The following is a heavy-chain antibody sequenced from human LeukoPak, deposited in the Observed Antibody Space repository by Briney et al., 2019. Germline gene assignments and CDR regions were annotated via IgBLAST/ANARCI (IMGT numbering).Heavy chain of an antibody. V-gene: IGHV3-11*06. CDR1: GFTFSDYY. J-gene: IGHJ4*02. CDR3: ARDRDYAFDY. Sequence: PGGSLRLSCAAPGFTFSDYYMSWIRQAPGKGLEWVSYISSSSSYTNYADSVKGRFTISRDNAKNSLYLQMNSLRAEDTAVYYCARDRDYAFDYWGQGTLVTVSS. CDR2: ISSSSSYT. D-gene: IGHD4-17*01.